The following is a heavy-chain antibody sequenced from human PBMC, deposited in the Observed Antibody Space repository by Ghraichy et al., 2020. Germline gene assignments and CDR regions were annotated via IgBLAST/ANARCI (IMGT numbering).Heavy chain of an antibody. Sequence: SVKVSCTTSEDTFRAYAISWVRQAPGHGLEWLGSFVPMFGTANYAQKFQGRVTITADESTATVYIDLSSLRSDDTAVYFCARESPRFGELPNWFDPWGQGTLVTVSS. CDR2: FVPMFGTA. D-gene: IGHD3-10*01. CDR1: EDTFRAYA. CDR3: ARESPRFGELPNWFDP. V-gene: IGHV1-69*13. J-gene: IGHJ5*02.